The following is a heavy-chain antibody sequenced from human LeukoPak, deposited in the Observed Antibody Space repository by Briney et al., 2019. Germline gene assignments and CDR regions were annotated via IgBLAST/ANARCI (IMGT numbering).Heavy chain of an antibody. CDR3: ARDGSSSWYPSPYYMDV. CDR1: GFTFSNYW. D-gene: IGHD6-13*01. CDR2: IKQDGSEK. V-gene: IGHV3-7*01. Sequence: GGSLRLSCAASGFTFSNYWMSWVRQAPGKGLEWVANIKQDGSEKYYVDSVKGRFTISRDNAKNSLYLQMNSLRAEDTAVYYCARDGSSSWYPSPYYMDVWGKGTTVTVSS. J-gene: IGHJ6*03.